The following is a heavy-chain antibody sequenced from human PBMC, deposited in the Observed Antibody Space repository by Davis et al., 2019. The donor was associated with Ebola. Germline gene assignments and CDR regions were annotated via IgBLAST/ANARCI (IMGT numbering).Heavy chain of an antibody. D-gene: IGHD1-26*01. CDR1: GFTFSSYS. CDR2: ISSSSSYI. CDR3: ARDKRELLWGYGMDV. V-gene: IGHV3-21*01. J-gene: IGHJ6*02. Sequence: GGSLRLSCAASGFTFSSYSMNWVRQAPGKGLEWVSSISSSSSYIYYADLVKGRFTISRDNAKNSLYLQMNSLRAEDTAVYYCARDKRELLWGYGMDVWGQGTTVTVSS.